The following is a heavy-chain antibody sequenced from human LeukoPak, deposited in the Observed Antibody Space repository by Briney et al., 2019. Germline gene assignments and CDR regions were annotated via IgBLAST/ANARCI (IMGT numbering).Heavy chain of an antibody. D-gene: IGHD4-17*01. CDR3: ARQSSATTTFDS. CDR2: IYSGGTT. CDR1: GFTVGASY. Sequence: GGSLRLSCVASGFTVGASYMSWVRQAPEKGLEWVTAIYSGGTTYYADSVKGRFTISRDNSQNTVYLQMDSLRVEDTAVYFCARQSSATTTFDSWGQGTLVTASS. V-gene: IGHV3-66*04. J-gene: IGHJ4*02.